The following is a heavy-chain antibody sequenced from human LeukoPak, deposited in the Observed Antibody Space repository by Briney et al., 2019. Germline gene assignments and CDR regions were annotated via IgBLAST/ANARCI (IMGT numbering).Heavy chain of an antibody. D-gene: IGHD4-17*01. CDR3: AREDYGDSILNY. V-gene: IGHV4-30-4*01. CDR1: GGSISSGDYY. J-gene: IGHJ4*02. CDR2: IYYSGST. Sequence: SETLSLTCTVSGGSISSGDYYWSWIRQPPGKGLEWIGYIYYSGSTYYNPSLKSRVTISVDTSKSQFSLKLSSVTAADTAVYYCAREDYGDSILNYWGQGTLVTVSS.